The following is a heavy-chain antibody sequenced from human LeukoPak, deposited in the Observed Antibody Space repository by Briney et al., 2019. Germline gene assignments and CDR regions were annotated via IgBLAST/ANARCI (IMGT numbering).Heavy chain of an antibody. CDR3: ARSYYYGSGSYGMDV. V-gene: IGHV4-61*05. J-gene: IGHJ6*02. D-gene: IGHD3-10*01. Sequence: SETLSLTCAVSGGSISSSNSYWSWIRQPPGKGLEWIGYIYYSGSTNYNPSLKSRVTISVDTSKNQFSLKLSSVTAADTAVYYCARSYYYGSGSYGMDVWGQGTTVTVSS. CDR1: GGSISSSNSY. CDR2: IYYSGST.